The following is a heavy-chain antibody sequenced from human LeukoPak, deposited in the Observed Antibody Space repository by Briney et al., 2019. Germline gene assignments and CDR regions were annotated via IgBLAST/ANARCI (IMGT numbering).Heavy chain of an antibody. Sequence: SETLSRTCTVSGGSISSSSYYWGWIRQPPGKGLEWIGSIYYSGSTYYNPSLKSRVTISVDTSKNQFSLMLSSVTAADTAVYYCARDEWSILADWGQGTLVTVSS. CDR2: IYYSGST. J-gene: IGHJ4*02. CDR3: ARDEWSILAD. CDR1: GGSISSSSYY. V-gene: IGHV4-39*02. D-gene: IGHD3-3*01.